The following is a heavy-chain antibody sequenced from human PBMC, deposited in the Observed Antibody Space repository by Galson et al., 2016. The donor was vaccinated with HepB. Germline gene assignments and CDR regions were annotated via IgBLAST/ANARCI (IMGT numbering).Heavy chain of an antibody. D-gene: IGHD6-19*01. CDR3: ARGSNLSNSGWFTVALDY. CDR2: IYYSGNT. Sequence: SETLSLTCSVSGGSIHNYYWTWIRRSPGKGLEWIGNIYYSGNTNYNPSLKSRVTISLDTSKNQFSLKLSSVAAADTAVYYCARGSNLSNSGWFTVALDYWGQGTLVTVSS. V-gene: IGHV4-59*01. J-gene: IGHJ4*02. CDR1: GGSIHNYY.